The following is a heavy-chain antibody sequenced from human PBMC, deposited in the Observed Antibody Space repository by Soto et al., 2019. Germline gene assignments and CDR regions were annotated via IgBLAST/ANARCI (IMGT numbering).Heavy chain of an antibody. CDR3: ARDYGGNGAGY. D-gene: IGHD4-17*01. V-gene: IGHV1-3*05. Sequence: QVQLVQSGAEEKKPGASVKVSCKASGYTFTSYAMHWVRQAPGQRLEWMGWINAGNGNTKYSQKFQGRVTITRDTPASTAYMELSSLRSEDTAVYYCARDYGGNGAGYWGQGTLVTVSS. CDR1: GYTFTSYA. J-gene: IGHJ4*02. CDR2: INAGNGNT.